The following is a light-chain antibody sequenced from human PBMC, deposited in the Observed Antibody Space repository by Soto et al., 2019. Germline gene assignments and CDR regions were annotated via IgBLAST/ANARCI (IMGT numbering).Light chain of an antibody. V-gene: IGKV1-39*01. CDR1: QSISSY. Sequence: DLQMTQSPSSLSASVGDRVTITCRASQSISSYLNWYQQKPGKAPKLLIYAASSLQSGVPSRFSGSGSGTDFTLTISSLQPEDFATYYCQQSYSTPPGITFGQGTRLEIK. CDR2: AAS. J-gene: IGKJ5*01. CDR3: QQSYSTPPGIT.